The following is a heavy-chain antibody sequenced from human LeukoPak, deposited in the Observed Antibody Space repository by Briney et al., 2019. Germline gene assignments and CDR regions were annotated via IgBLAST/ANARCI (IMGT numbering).Heavy chain of an antibody. CDR2: ISAYNGNT. V-gene: IGHV1-18*01. CDR3: ASQGSGWYVLDY. Sequence: ASVNVSCKASGYTFTSYGISWVRQAPGQGLEWMGWISAYNGNTNYAQKLQGRVTMTTDTSTSTAYMELRSLRSDDTAVYYCASQGSGWYVLDYWGQGTLVTVSS. CDR1: GYTFTSYG. D-gene: IGHD6-19*01. J-gene: IGHJ4*02.